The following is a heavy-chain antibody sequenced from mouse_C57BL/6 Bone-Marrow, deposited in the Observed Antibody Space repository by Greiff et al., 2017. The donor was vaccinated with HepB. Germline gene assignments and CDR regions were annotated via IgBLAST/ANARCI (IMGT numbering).Heavy chain of an antibody. CDR1: GFTFSDFY. J-gene: IGHJ4*01. CDR2: SRNKANDYTT. CDR3: ARGTTVVARDYAMDY. Sequence: EVQLVESGGGLVQSGRSLRLSCATSGFTFSDFYMEWVRQAPGKGLEWIAASRNKANDYTTEYSASVKGRFIVSRDTSQSILYLQMNALRAEDTAIYYCARGTTVVARDYAMDYWGQGTSVTVSS. D-gene: IGHD1-1*01. V-gene: IGHV7-1*01.